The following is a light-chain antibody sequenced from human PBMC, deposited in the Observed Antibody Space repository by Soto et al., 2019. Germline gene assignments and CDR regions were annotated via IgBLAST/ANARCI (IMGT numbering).Light chain of an antibody. CDR2: GAS. J-gene: IGKJ1*01. CDR3: QQYNNWPVT. Sequence: EIVMTQSPATLSVSPGERATLSCRASQSVSSNLAWYQQKPGQAPRLLIYGASTRATAIPARFSGSGSGTEFTLTISSLQSEDFAVYYGQQYNNWPVTCGQGTKVEI. V-gene: IGKV3-15*01. CDR1: QSVSSN.